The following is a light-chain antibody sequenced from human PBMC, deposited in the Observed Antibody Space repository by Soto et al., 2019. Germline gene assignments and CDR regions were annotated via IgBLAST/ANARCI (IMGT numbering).Light chain of an antibody. J-gene: IGKJ5*01. Sequence: EIMMTQSPATLSVSPGERATLSCRASQSVSNNLAWYQQKPGQAPRLLIYYASTRATGIPARFSGSGSGTXFXXXXXXXQXEDFALXXCXQYNDWPPITFGQGTRLEIK. CDR3: XQYNDWPPIT. CDR2: YAS. CDR1: QSVSNN. V-gene: IGKV3-15*01.